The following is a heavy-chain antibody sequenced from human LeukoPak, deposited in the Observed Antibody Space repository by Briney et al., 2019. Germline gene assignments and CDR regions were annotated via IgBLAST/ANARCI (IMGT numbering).Heavy chain of an antibody. CDR2: IIPIFGTA. CDR1: GGTFSSYA. D-gene: IGHD4-17*01. Sequence: GASVKVSCKASGGTFSSYAISWVRQAPGQGLEWMGRIIPIFGTANYAQKLQGRVTMTTDTSTSTAYMELRSLRSDDTAVYYCARDTGTVTTPAAFDIWGQGTMVTVSS. CDR3: ARDTGTVTTPAAFDI. V-gene: IGHV1-69*05. J-gene: IGHJ3*02.